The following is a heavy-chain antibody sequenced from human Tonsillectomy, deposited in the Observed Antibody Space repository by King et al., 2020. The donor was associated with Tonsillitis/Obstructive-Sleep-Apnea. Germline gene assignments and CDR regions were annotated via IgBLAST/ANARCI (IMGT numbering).Heavy chain of an antibody. CDR2: IYYSGST. V-gene: IGHV4-59*01. D-gene: IGHD3-3*01. J-gene: IGHJ4*02. Sequence: QLQESGPGLVKPSETLSLTCTVSGGSISSYYWSWIRQPPGKGLEWIGYIYYSGSTNYNPSLKSRVTISVDTSTNQFSLKLSSVTAADTAVYYCATGQTYYDFWSGYYQYYFDCWCQGTLVTVSS. CDR1: GGSISSYY. CDR3: ATGQTYYDFWSGYYQYYFDC.